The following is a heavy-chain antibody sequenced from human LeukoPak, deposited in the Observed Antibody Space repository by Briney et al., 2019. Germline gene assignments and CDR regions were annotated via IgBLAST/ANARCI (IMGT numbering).Heavy chain of an antibody. CDR1: GITVSRNH. J-gene: IGHJ6*03. CDR2: IYSGGSA. V-gene: IGHV3-66*02. CDR3: ARETTAPRPFSTDYYYYMDV. Sequence: GGSLTLSCAASGITVSRNHMSWVRQAPGKGLEWVSGIYSGGSAFDADSVKGRFTSSRDTSKNTFYLQMNSLRVEHTAVYYCARETTAPRPFSTDYYYYMDVWGKGTTVTVSS. D-gene: IGHD6-6*01.